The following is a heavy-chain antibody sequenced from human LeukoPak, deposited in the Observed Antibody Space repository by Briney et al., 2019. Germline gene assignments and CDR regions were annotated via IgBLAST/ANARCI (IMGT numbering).Heavy chain of an antibody. CDR2: ISYDGSNK. CDR3: ASEGIAAAFDY. V-gene: IGHV3-30*04. Sequence: PGGSLRLSCAAPGFTFSSYAMHSVRQAPGKGLEWVAVISYDGSNKYYADSVKGRFTISRDNSKNTLYLQMNSLRAEDTAVYYCASEGIAAAFDYWGQGTLVTVSS. D-gene: IGHD6-13*01. J-gene: IGHJ4*02. CDR1: GFTFSSYA.